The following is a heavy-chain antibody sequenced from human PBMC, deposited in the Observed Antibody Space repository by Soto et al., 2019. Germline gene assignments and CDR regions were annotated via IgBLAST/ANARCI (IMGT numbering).Heavy chain of an antibody. Sequence: QVQLVESGGGVVQPGRSLRLSCAASGFTFSSYAMHWVRQAPGKGLEWVAVISYDGSNKHYADSVKGRFTISRDNSKNTLYLQMNSLRAEDTAVYYCARDHLDSSGYYFGLFDYWGQGTLVTVSS. CDR1: GFTFSSYA. CDR3: ARDHLDSSGYYFGLFDY. D-gene: IGHD3-22*01. J-gene: IGHJ4*02. CDR2: ISYDGSNK. V-gene: IGHV3-30-3*01.